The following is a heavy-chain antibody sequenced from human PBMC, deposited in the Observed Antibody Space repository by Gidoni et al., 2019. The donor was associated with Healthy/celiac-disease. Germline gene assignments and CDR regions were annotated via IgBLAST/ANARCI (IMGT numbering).Heavy chain of an antibody. CDR3: AKDWGENYGPTSDFDY. CDR2: ISWNSGSI. Sequence: EVQLVEPGGGLVQPGRSLRLSCAASGFPFDDYAMHWVRQAPGKGLEWVSGISWNSGSIGYADSVKGRFTISRENAKNSLYLQMNSLRAENTALYYCAKDWGENYGPTSDFDYWGQGTLVTVSS. CDR1: GFPFDDYA. J-gene: IGHJ4*02. D-gene: IGHD3-10*01. V-gene: IGHV3-9*01.